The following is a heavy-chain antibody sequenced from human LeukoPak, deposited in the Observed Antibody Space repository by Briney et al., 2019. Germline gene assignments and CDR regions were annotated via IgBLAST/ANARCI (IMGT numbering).Heavy chain of an antibody. D-gene: IGHD5-24*01. Sequence: RGESLKISCKGSGYRSTRYWIGWVRQMPGKGLEWLGIIYPDDSDTRYSPSFEGQVSISADKSINTAYLQWGSLKASDTAIYYCATLDGTREGDYWGQGTLVTVSS. J-gene: IGHJ4*02. CDR2: IYPDDSDT. V-gene: IGHV5-51*01. CDR3: ATLDGTREGDY. CDR1: GYRSTRYW.